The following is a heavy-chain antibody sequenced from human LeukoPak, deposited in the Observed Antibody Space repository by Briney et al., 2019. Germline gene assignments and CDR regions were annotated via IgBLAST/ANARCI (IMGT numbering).Heavy chain of an antibody. CDR1: GFTFSSYW. D-gene: IGHD6-13*01. CDR3: ARDRMAAAGTLDY. J-gene: IGHJ4*02. CDR2: IWYDGSNK. Sequence: GGSLRLSCAASGFTFSSYWMSWVRQAPGKGLEWVAVIWYDGSNKYYADSVKGRFTISRDNSKNTLYLQMNSLRAEDTAVYYCARDRMAAAGTLDYWGQGTLVTVSS. V-gene: IGHV3-33*08.